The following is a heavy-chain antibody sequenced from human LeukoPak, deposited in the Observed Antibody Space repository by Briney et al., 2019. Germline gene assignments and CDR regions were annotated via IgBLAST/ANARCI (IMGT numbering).Heavy chain of an antibody. Sequence: SETLSLTCGVSGGSITNTNYWTWVRQPPGKGLEWIGEVNLQGSTNYNPSLMGRVAIAVDTSENHLSLQLTSVTAADTAVYYCAREGGPYLPLDYSGQGTVL. CDR3: AREGGPYLPLDY. CDR1: GGSITNTNY. CDR2: VNLQGST. V-gene: IGHV4-4*02. J-gene: IGHJ4*02.